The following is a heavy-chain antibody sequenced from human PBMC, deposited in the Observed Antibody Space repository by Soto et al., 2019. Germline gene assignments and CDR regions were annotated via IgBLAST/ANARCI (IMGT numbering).Heavy chain of an antibody. J-gene: IGHJ4*02. CDR1: GYTLTEVS. CDR3: ATSVVSMQQEFDC. Sequence: QVQLVQSGAEVKKPGASVKVSCKVSGYTLTEVSIHWVRQAPGNGLEWMGGFDLEDGETIYAQKFQGRVTLTEDTSTDTAYMELSSLRSEYTAVYFCATSVVSMQQEFDCWGQGTLVTVSS. V-gene: IGHV1-24*01. CDR2: FDLEDGET. D-gene: IGHD2-21*01.